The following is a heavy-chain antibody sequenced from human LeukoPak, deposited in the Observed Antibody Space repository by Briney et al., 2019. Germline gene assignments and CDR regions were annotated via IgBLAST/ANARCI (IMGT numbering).Heavy chain of an antibody. Sequence: GGSLRLSCAASGLTGSHNYVSWVRQAPGKGLEWVSAISGSGGSTYYADSVKGRFTISRDNSKNTLYLQMNSLRAEDTAVYYCAVGDYCSGGSCYPNYGMDVWGQGTTVTVSS. D-gene: IGHD2-15*01. J-gene: IGHJ6*02. V-gene: IGHV3-23*01. CDR2: ISGSGGST. CDR1: GLTGSHNY. CDR3: AVGDYCSGGSCYPNYGMDV.